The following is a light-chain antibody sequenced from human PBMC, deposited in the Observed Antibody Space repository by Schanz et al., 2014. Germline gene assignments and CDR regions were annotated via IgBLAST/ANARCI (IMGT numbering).Light chain of an antibody. J-gene: IGLJ3*02. V-gene: IGLV2-8*01. CDR1: SSDIGNYNY. CDR3: SSYAGSINWV. CDR2: EVT. Sequence: QSALTQPPSASGSPGQSVTISCTGTSSDIGNYNYVSWYQQHPGQAPKLVIYEVTKRPSGVPDRFSGSKSGNTASLTVSGLQAEDEADYYCSSYAGSINWVFGGGTKLTVL.